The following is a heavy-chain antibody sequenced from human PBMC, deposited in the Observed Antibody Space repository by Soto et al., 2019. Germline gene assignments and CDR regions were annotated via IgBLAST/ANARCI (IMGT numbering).Heavy chain of an antibody. Sequence: SETLSLTCTVSGGSISSYYWSWIRQPPGKGLEWIGYIYYSGSTNYNPSLKSRVTISVDTSKNQFSLKLSSVTAADTAVYYCASSNIAAAGFYYYGMEVWGRGTTVTVSS. D-gene: IGHD6-13*01. CDR3: ASSNIAAAGFYYYGMEV. V-gene: IGHV4-59*01. CDR2: IYYSGST. CDR1: GGSISSYY. J-gene: IGHJ6*02.